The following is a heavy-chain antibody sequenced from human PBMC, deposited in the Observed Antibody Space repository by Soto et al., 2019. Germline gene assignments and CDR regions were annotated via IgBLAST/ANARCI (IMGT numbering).Heavy chain of an antibody. CDR2: ISSSSSYI. CDR1: GFTFRSYS. CDR3: ARGGRYSDDAFDI. Sequence: PGGSMRLSCAASGFTFRSYSMNCVRQAPGKGLEWVSSISSSSSYIYYADSVKGRFTISRDNAKNSLYLQMNSLRAEDTAVYYCARGGRYSDDAFDIWGQGTMVTVSS. D-gene: IGHD5-18*01. V-gene: IGHV3-21*01. J-gene: IGHJ3*02.